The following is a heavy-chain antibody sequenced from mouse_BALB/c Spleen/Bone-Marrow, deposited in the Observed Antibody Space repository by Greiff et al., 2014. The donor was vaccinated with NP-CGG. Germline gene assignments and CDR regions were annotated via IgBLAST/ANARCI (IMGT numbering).Heavy chain of an antibody. CDR1: GFNIKDTF. CDR3: AHDAPFTY. D-gene: IGHD2-3*01. J-gene: IGHJ3*01. V-gene: IGHV14-3*02. Sequence: EVMLVESGADLVKPGASVKLSCTTSGFNIKDTFMHWVKQRPEQGLEWIGRIDPASGNTKYDPKFQGKATITADTSSNNVSLQLSGLTSEDTAVYYCAHDAPFTYWGQGTLVTVSA. CDR2: IDPASGNT.